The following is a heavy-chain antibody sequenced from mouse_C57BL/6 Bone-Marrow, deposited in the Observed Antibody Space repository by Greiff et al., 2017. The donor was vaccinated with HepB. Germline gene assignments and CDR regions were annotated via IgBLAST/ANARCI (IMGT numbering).Heavy chain of an antibody. CDR2: INPNNGGT. D-gene: IGHD1-1*01. CDR3: AGLIRMDY. V-gene: IGHV1-26*01. CDR1: GYTFTDYY. J-gene: IGHJ4*01. Sequence: VQLQQSGPELVKPGASVKISCKASGYTFTDYYMNWVKQSHGKSLEWIGDINPNNGGTSYNQKFKGKATLTVDKSSSTAYMELRSLTSEDSAVYYCAGLIRMDYWGQGTSVTVSS.